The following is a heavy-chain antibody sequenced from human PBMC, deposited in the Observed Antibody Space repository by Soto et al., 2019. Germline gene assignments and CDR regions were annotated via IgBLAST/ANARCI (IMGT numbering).Heavy chain of an antibody. Sequence: QVQLVQSGAEVKKPGASVKVSCKASGYTFTSYGISWVRQAPGQGLEWMGWISAYNGNTSYAQKLQCRVTMPTDTSTSTAYMELRTLRSDDTAVYYCAKQTEADYYYYGMDVWRQGTTVTVSS. J-gene: IGHJ6*02. V-gene: IGHV1-18*01. CDR1: GYTFTSYG. CDR2: ISAYNGNT. CDR3: AKQTEADYYYYGMDV.